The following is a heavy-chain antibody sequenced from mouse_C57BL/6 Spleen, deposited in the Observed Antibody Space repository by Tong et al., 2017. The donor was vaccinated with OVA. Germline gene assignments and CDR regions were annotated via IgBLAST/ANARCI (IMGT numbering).Heavy chain of an antibody. CDR1: GYTFTSYW. V-gene: IGHV1-62-3*01. J-gene: IGHJ2*01. CDR3: ARSNWYFDY. D-gene: IGHD4-1*01. CDR2: IDPNNGGT. Sequence: VQLQESGAELVKPGASVKLSCKASGYTFTSYWMHWVKQRPGRGLEWIGRIDPNNGGTSYNQKFKGKATLTVDKSSSTAYMELRSLTSEDSAVYYCARSNWYFDYWGQGTTLTVSS.